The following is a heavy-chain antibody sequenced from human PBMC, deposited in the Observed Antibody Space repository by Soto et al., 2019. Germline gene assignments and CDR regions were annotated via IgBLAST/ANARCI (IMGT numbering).Heavy chain of an antibody. J-gene: IGHJ3*02. V-gene: IGHV1-69*01. D-gene: IGHD3-22*01. Sequence: QGQLVQSGAEVKKPGSSVKVSCTAPGGTFTSYAISWGRQSPGQALEWMGGIIPIFGTANYTQKFQVRVTIPADDSTRTAHKELSSLRSDDRAVYCCEGEHTYYYVRSGYSPDAFDILGQGAFVTVSS. CDR1: GGTFTSYA. CDR3: EGEHTYYYVRSGYSPDAFDI. CDR2: IIPIFGTA.